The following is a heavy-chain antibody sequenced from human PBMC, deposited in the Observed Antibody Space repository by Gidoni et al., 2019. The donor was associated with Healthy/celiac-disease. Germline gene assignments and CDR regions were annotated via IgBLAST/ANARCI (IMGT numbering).Heavy chain of an antibody. CDR3: ARVEKGYYDILTGYPSYYYYYMDV. CDR2: IYSGGST. Sequence: EVQLVESGGGLVQPGGSLRLSCAASGFTVSSNYMSWVRPAPGKGLEWVSVIYSGGSTYYADSVKGRFTISRDNSKNTLYLQMNSLRAEDTAVYYCARVEKGYYDILTGYPSYYYYYMDVWGKGTTVTVSS. CDR1: GFTVSSNY. V-gene: IGHV3-66*01. J-gene: IGHJ6*03. D-gene: IGHD3-9*01.